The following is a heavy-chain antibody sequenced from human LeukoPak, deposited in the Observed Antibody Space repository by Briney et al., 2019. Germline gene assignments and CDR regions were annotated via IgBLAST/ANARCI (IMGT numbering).Heavy chain of an antibody. V-gene: IGHV3-23*01. CDR2: ISGGSGST. Sequence: GGSLRLSCAASGFTFSSYAMNWVRQAPGKGLEWVSAISGGSGSTYYADSVKGRFTISRDNSKNTLYLQMNSLRAEDTAVYYCAKDMASRDDYSNLFDYWGQGTLVTVSS. CDR3: AKDMASRDDYSNLFDY. D-gene: IGHD4-11*01. CDR1: GFTFSSYA. J-gene: IGHJ4*02.